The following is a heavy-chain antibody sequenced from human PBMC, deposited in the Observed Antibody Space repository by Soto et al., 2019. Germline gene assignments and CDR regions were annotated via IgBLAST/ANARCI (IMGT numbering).Heavy chain of an antibody. D-gene: IGHD3-9*01. J-gene: IGHJ4*02. CDR2: ISSSSSYI. CDR3: ARASWDYDILTAAVDY. V-gene: IGHV3-21*01. CDR1: GFTFSSYS. Sequence: GGSLRLSCAASGFTFSSYSMNWVRQAPGKGLEWVSSISSSSSYIYCADSVKGRFTISRDNAKNSLYLQMNSLRAEDTAVYYCARASWDYDILTAAVDYWGQGTLVTVSS.